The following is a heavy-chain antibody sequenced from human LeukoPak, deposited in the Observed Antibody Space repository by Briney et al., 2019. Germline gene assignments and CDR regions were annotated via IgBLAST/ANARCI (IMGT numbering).Heavy chain of an antibody. CDR3: ARKVEAAAGTIYYYYYMDV. D-gene: IGHD6-13*01. CDR2: IYYSGST. CDR1: VGSISRYY. V-gene: IGHV4-59*01. J-gene: IGHJ6*03. Sequence: AETLSLTCTLSVGSISRYYWRWIRQPPGEGLVWIGYIYYSGSTNYNPSLKSRVTISVDTSKNQFTLKLSSVTAADTAVYYCARKVEAAAGTIYYYYYMDVWGKGTTVTVSS.